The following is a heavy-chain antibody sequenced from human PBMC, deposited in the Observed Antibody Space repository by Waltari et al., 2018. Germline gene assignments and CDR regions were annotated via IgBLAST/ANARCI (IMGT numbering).Heavy chain of an antibody. CDR3: TTGATTPFDY. J-gene: IGHJ4*02. CDR2: ITSKTDGGTT. V-gene: IGHV3-15*01. D-gene: IGHD1-26*01. CDR1: GFTFSNAW. Sequence: EVQLVESGGGLVKPGGSLRLSCAASGFTFSNAWMSWVRQAPGKGLEWVGRITSKTDGGTTDYAAPVKGRFTISRDDSKNTLYLQMNSLKTEDTAVYYCTTGATTPFDYWGQGTLVTVSS.